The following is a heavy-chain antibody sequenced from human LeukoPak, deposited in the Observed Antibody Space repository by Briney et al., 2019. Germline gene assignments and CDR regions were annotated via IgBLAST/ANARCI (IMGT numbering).Heavy chain of an antibody. V-gene: IGHV1-18*01. CDR2: ISAYNGNT. D-gene: IGHD3-3*01. CDR1: GYTFTSYG. Sequence: GASVKVSCKASGYTFTSYGISWVRQAPGQGLEWMGWISAYNGNTNYAQKLQGRVTMTTDTSTSTAYMELRSLRSDDTAVYCCARGLEWLTRRHTWFDPWGQGTLVTASS. CDR3: ARGLEWLTRRHTWFDP. J-gene: IGHJ5*02.